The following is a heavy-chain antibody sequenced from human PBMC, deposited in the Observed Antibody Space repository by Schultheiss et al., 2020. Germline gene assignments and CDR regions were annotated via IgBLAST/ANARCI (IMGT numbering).Heavy chain of an antibody. CDR2: FYHTGNT. CDR1: GGSVSSGSYY. D-gene: IGHD1-26*01. V-gene: IGHV4-39*02. J-gene: IGHJ4*02. CDR3: AREYNGNYFDY. Sequence: SQTLSLTCTVSGGSVSSGSYYWSWIRQPPGKGLEWIGGFYHTGNTYYNASLKSRVTISGDTSKNQFSLRLSSVTAADTAVYYCAREYNGNYFDYWGQGTLVTVSS.